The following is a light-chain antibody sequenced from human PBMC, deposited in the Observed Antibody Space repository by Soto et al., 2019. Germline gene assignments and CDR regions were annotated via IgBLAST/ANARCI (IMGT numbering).Light chain of an antibody. Sequence: EIVLTQSPGTLSLSPGERATLSCRASQSVSSSYLAWYQQKPGQAPRLRIYGASSRSTGIPDRFSGSGSGRDFTLTISRLEPEDFAVYYCTPYGSSPLYTFGQGTTLAIK. CDR2: GAS. J-gene: IGKJ2*01. V-gene: IGKV3-20*01. CDR3: TPYGSSPLYT. CDR1: QSVSSSY.